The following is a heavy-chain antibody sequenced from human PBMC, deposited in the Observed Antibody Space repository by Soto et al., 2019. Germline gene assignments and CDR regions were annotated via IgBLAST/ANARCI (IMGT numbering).Heavy chain of an antibody. Sequence: QVQLVQSGAEVKKPGSSVKVSCKASGGTFSSYTISWVRQAPGQGLEWMGRIIPILGIANYAQKFQGRVTITADKSTSTAYMELSSLRSEDTAVYYWARDVMDGSGSPWGVWGKGTTVTVSS. CDR2: IIPILGIA. D-gene: IGHD3-10*01. CDR1: GGTFSSYT. J-gene: IGHJ6*04. CDR3: ARDVMDGSGSPWGV. V-gene: IGHV1-69*08.